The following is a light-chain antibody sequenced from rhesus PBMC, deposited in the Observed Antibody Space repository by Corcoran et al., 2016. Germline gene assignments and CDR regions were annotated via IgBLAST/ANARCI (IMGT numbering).Light chain of an antibody. V-gene: IGKV3-35*01. Sequence: EIVMTQSPATLSLSPGERATLSCRASQSVSNNLAWYHQTPGQSPRLLIYFASNRATGIPDRVCGRGSGTDFTLTISSMEPEDVGLYFCQQYNDWNNFGQGTKIEIK. CDR1: QSVSNN. J-gene: IGKJ2*01. CDR2: FAS. CDR3: QQYNDWNN.